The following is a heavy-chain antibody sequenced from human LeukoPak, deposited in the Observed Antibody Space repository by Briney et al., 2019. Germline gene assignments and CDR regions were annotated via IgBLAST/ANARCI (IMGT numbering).Heavy chain of an antibody. CDR2: ISGSGGST. CDR3: AKLFSGSYYLDQLPYYFDY. D-gene: IGHD1-26*01. CDR1: GFTFSSYG. V-gene: IGHV3-23*01. Sequence: GGTLRLSCAASGFTFSSYGMSWVRQAPGKGLEWVSAISGSGGSTYYADSVKGRFTISRDNSKNTLYLQMNSLRAEDTAVYYCAKLFSGSYYLDQLPYYFDYWGQGTLVTVSS. J-gene: IGHJ4*02.